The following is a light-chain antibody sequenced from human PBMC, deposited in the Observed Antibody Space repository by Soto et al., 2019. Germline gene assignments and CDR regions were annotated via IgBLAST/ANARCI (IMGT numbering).Light chain of an antibody. Sequence: DIQLAQSPSSLSASVGDRVTITCRASQSIVSYLNWYQQKPGKAPRLLIYTASSLQSGVPSRFSGSGSGTDFTLTISSLQYEDFATYYCQQTYSTPLTFGGGTKVEIK. V-gene: IGKV1-39*01. J-gene: IGKJ4*01. CDR1: QSIVSY. CDR2: TAS. CDR3: QQTYSTPLT.